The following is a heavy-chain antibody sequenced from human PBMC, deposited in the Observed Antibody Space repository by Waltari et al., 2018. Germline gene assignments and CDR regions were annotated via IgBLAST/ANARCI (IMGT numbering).Heavy chain of an antibody. CDR1: GFTFSSYS. V-gene: IGHV3-48*04. Sequence: EVQLVESGGGLVQPGGSLRLSCAASGFTFSSYSMNWVRQAPGKGLEWISYISTSSRPIYYADSVKGRFTISRDNAKNSLYLQMNSLRAEDTAVYYCARGRVNGYMDVWGKGTTVTVSS. D-gene: IGHD3-10*01. CDR2: ISTSSRPI. CDR3: ARGRVNGYMDV. J-gene: IGHJ6*03.